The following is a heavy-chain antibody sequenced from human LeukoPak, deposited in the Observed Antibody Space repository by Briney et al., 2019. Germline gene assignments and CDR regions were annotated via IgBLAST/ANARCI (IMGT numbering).Heavy chain of an antibody. J-gene: IGHJ4*02. CDR2: IRADNGNT. Sequence: ASVKVSCKATGYTFTNYGISWVRQAPGQGLEWMGLIRADNGNTNYAQKLQGRVTMTTDTSTTTAFMEPRSLRSDDTAVYYCARLPQTGYSNGWHYLPNFDYWGQGTLVTVSS. CDR1: GYTFTNYG. D-gene: IGHD6-19*01. CDR3: ARLPQTGYSNGWHYLPNFDY. V-gene: IGHV1-18*01.